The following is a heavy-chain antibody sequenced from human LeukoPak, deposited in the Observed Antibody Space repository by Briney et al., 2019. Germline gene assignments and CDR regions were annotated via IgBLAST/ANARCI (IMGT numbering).Heavy chain of an antibody. D-gene: IGHD3-16*01. CDR2: TYYRSQWYN. J-gene: IGHJ4*02. CDR3: TIELGGFDH. Sequence: SQTLSLTCAISGDSVSSNSAAWNWIRQSPSRGLEWLGRTYYRSQWYNEYEPSVRSRIIITTDTSANHVSLQLNSVTPEDTAAYYCTIELGGFDHWGQGTLVTVSS. V-gene: IGHV6-1*01. CDR1: GDSVSSNSAA.